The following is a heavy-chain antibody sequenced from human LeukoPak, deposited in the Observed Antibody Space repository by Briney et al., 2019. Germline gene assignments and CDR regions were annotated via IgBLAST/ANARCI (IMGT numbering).Heavy chain of an antibody. J-gene: IGHJ4*02. V-gene: IGHV1-8*01. CDR3: ARAHPSYTNDY. D-gene: IGHD2-2*02. Sequence: ASVKVSCKASGYTFTSYDINWVRQATGQGLEWMGWMNPNSGNTGYAQKFQGRVTMTRNTSVSTAYMELSSLRSEDTAVYYCARAHPSYTNDYWGREPWSPSPQ. CDR1: GYTFTSYD. CDR2: MNPNSGNT.